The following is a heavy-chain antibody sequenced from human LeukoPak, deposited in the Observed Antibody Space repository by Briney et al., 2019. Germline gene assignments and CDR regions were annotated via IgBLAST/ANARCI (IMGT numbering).Heavy chain of an antibody. D-gene: IGHD3-22*01. CDR3: ARDLGQYYDTSDNWFDP. J-gene: IGHJ5*02. Sequence: GGSLRLSCAASGFTFSNYWMHWVRQAPGKGLVWVSRINSDGINTSYADSVKGRFTISRDNAKHTLNLQMNSLRAEDTAVYYCARDLGQYYDTSDNWFDPWGQGTLVTVSS. CDR1: GFTFSNYW. V-gene: IGHV3-74*01. CDR2: INSDGINT.